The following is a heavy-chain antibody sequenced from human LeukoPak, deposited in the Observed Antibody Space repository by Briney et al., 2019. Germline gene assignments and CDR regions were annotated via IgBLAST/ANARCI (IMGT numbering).Heavy chain of an antibody. Sequence: GGSLRLSCAASGFTFSSYAMSWVRQAPGKGLEWVSAISGSGGRTYYADSVKGRFTISRDNSKNTLYLQMNSLRAEDTAVYYCAKDVGDTMIVVVIDYWGQGTLVTVSS. CDR2: ISGSGGRT. CDR3: AKDVGDTMIVVVIDY. V-gene: IGHV3-23*01. D-gene: IGHD3-22*01. J-gene: IGHJ4*02. CDR1: GFTFSSYA.